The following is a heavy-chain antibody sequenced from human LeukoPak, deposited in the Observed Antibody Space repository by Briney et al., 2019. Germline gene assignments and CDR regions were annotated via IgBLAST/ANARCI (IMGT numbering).Heavy chain of an antibody. CDR2: IYHNGTP. J-gene: IGHJ6*02. CDR3: ATAPILRGEGGEHYKYGMDV. Sequence: PSGTLSLTCAVSGGSISSTNWWSWARQSPGKGLEWIGEIYHNGTPNYNPSLKSRVTISADTFKNHFSLKLTSVTAADTAVYYCATAPILRGEGGEHYKYGMDVWGQGTTVIVSS. CDR1: GGSISSTNW. V-gene: IGHV4-4*02. D-gene: IGHD2-2*02.